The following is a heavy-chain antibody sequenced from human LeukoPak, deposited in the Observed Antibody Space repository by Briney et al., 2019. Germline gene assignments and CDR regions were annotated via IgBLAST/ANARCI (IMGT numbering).Heavy chain of an antibody. D-gene: IGHD2-2*01. Sequence: SETLSLTCAVYGGSFSGYYRSWIRQPPGKGLEWIGYIYYSGSTNYNPSLKSRVTISVDTSKNQFSLKLSSVTAADTAVYYCARGGYCSSTSCYQGSEWFDPWGQGTLVTVSS. CDR1: GGSFSGYY. V-gene: IGHV4-59*01. CDR3: ARGGYCSSTSCYQGSEWFDP. CDR2: IYYSGST. J-gene: IGHJ5*02.